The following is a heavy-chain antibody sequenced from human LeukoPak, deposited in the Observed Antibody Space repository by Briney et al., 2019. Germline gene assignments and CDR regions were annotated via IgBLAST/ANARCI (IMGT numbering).Heavy chain of an antibody. CDR3: ARVRLPDCSSTSCSVYYYMDV. D-gene: IGHD2-2*01. CDR1: GGTFSSYA. Sequence: ASVKVSCKASGGTFSSYAISWVRQAPGQGLEWMGRIIPILGIANYAQKFQGRVTITADKSTSTAYMELSSLRSEDTAVYYCARVRLPDCSSTSCSVYYYMDVWGKGTTVTVSS. J-gene: IGHJ6*03. V-gene: IGHV1-69*04. CDR2: IIPILGIA.